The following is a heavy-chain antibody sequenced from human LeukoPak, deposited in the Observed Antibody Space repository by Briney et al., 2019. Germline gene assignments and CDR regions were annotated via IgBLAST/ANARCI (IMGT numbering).Heavy chain of an antibody. CDR3: AKPAGYSSSWHPNFDY. V-gene: IGHV3-30*02. CDR1: GFTFSSYG. D-gene: IGHD6-13*01. CDR2: IRYDGSNK. J-gene: IGHJ4*02. Sequence: PGGSLRLSCAASGFTFSSYGMHWVRQAPGKGLEWVAFIRYDGSNKYYADSVKGRFTISRDNSKNTLYLQMNSLRAEDTAVYYCAKPAGYSSSWHPNFDYWGQGTLVTVSS.